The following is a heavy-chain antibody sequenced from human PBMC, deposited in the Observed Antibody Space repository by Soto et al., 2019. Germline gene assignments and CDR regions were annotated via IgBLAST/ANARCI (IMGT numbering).Heavy chain of an antibody. Sequence: GGSLRLSCAASGFTFSSYAMHWVRQAPGKGLEWVAVISYDGSNKYYADSVKGRFTISRDNSKNTLYLQMNSLRAEDTAVYYCASAIGYFTKGVCTDEYGMAVWAQGTTVLVS. D-gene: IGHD2-8*01. CDR3: ASAIGYFTKGVCTDEYGMAV. CDR2: ISYDGSNK. V-gene: IGHV3-30-3*01. CDR1: GFTFSSYA. J-gene: IGHJ6*02.